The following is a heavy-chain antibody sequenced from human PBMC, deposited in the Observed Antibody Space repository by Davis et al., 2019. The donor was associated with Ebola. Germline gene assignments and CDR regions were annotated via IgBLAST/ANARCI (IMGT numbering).Heavy chain of an antibody. CDR2: VNHSGST. CDR3: AREVSWPRVFDY. Sequence: SETLSHTCAVYGGSFSNYHWSWIRQPPGKGLEWIGEVNHSGSTNYKPSLKSRVSISVDTPKNQFSLKLSSVTAADTAVYYCAREVSWPRVFDYWGQGTLVTVSS. J-gene: IGHJ4*02. CDR1: GGSFSNYH. V-gene: IGHV4-34*01. D-gene: IGHD6-13*01.